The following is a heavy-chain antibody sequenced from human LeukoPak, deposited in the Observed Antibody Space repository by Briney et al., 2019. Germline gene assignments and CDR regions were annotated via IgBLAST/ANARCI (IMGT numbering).Heavy chain of an antibody. CDR3: ARFSSGFYGSGSYSAAGMDV. CDR1: GGSFSGYY. CDR2: INHSGST. V-gene: IGHV4-34*01. Sequence: SETLSLTCAVYGGSFSGYYWSWIRQPPGKGLEWIGEINHSGSTNHNPSLKSRVTISVDTSKNQFSLKLSSVTAADTAVYYCARFSSGFYGSGSYSAAGMDVWGQGTTVTVSS. D-gene: IGHD3-10*01. J-gene: IGHJ6*02.